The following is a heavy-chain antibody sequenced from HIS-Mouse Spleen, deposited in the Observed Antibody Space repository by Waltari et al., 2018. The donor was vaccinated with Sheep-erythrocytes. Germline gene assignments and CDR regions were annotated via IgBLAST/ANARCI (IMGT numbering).Heavy chain of an antibody. J-gene: IGHJ4*02. CDR2: IIPILGIA. CDR1: GGTFSSYA. D-gene: IGHD1-26*01. Sequence: QVQLVQSGAEVKKPGSSVKVSCKASGGTFSSYAISWVRHAPGQGLEWMGRIIPILGIANYAQKCQGGVTLTAEQSTSTAYMELSSLRSEDTAVYYCAQTGATTPHFDYWGQGTLVTVSS. CDR3: AQTGATTPHFDY. V-gene: IGHV1-69*04.